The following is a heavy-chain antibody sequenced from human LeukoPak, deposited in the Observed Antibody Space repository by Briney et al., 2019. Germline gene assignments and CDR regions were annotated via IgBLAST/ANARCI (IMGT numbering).Heavy chain of an antibody. CDR2: ISGSGGST. J-gene: IGHJ4*02. V-gene: IGHV3-23*01. CDR3: AKGESSGWYSAPLGLDY. CDR1: GFTFSSYA. Sequence: QPGGSLRLSCAASGFTFSSYAMSWVRRAPGKGLEWVSAISGSGGSTYYADSVKGRFTISRDNSKNTLYLQTNSLRAEDTAVYYCAKGESSGWYSAPLGLDYWGQGTLVTVSS. D-gene: IGHD6-19*01.